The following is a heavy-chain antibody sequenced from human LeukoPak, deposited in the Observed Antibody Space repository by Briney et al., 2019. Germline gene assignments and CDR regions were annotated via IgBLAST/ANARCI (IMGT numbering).Heavy chain of an antibody. CDR2: ISAYNGNT. CDR1: GYTFTSYG. Sequence: GASVKVSCKASGYTFTSYGISWVRQAPGQGLEWMGWISAYNGNTNYAQKLQGRVTMTTDTSTSTAYMELRSLRSDDTAVYYCARFISSSWYFSWFDPWGQGTLVTVSS. J-gene: IGHJ5*02. D-gene: IGHD6-13*01. V-gene: IGHV1-18*01. CDR3: ARFISSSWYFSWFDP.